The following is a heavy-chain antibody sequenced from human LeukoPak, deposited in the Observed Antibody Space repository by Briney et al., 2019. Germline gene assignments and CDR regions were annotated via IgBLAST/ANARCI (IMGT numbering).Heavy chain of an antibody. Sequence: PGGSLRLSCAASGFTFSSYSMNWVRQAPGKGLEWVSSISSSSSNISYADSVKGRVTISRDNAQNSLYLQMNSLRVEDTAVYYCARCTTGRTFGSLREIKRSREIDYWGQGTLVTVSS. J-gene: IGHJ4*02. V-gene: IGHV3-21*01. CDR3: ARCTTGRTFGSLREIKRSREIDY. CDR1: GFTFSSYS. D-gene: IGHD1-1*01. CDR2: ISSSSSNI.